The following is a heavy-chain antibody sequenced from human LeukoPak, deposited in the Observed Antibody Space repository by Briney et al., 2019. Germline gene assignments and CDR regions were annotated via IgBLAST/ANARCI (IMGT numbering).Heavy chain of an antibody. J-gene: IGHJ4*02. CDR2: IYPNNGAT. D-gene: IGHD3-10*01. V-gene: IGHV1-2*02. CDR1: GYTFSGTGWY. Sequence: GDSVKVSCKASGYTFSGTGWYLYWLRQAPGQGLECMGWIYPNNGATGYAQKFQGRVAMTRGTSISTAYMELSRLRPDDTAVYYCARDGPAQMVDFDYWGQGTLVTVSS. CDR3: ARDGPAQMVDFDY.